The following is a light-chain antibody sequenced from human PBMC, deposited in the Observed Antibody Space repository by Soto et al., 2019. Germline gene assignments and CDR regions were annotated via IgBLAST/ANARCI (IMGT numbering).Light chain of an antibody. V-gene: IGLV2-23*02. CDR3: CSYARTSTFL. J-gene: IGLJ2*01. CDR1: SSDIGTYNL. CDR2: EVN. Sequence: QSVLTQPASVSGSPGQSITISCTGTSSDIGTYNLVSWYQQHPGKAPKLMIYEVNERPSGVSNRFSGSKSGNTASLTISGLQAEDEADYYCCSYARTSTFLFGGGTKLTVL.